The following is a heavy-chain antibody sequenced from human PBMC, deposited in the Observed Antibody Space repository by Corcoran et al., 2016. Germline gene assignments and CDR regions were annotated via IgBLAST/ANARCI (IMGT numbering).Heavy chain of an antibody. Sequence: EVQLVESGGGLVQPGGSLRLSCVASGFTFSNYWMSWVRQAPGKGLEWVGNIKEDGSEKYYVDSVKGGFTSSRDNAKNSLYLQVNSLRAEDTAVYYCARVAYGDRYWGQGSLVTVSS. D-gene: IGHD4-17*01. CDR2: IKEDGSEK. CDR1: GFTFSNYW. V-gene: IGHV3-7*01. CDR3: ARVAYGDRY. J-gene: IGHJ4*02.